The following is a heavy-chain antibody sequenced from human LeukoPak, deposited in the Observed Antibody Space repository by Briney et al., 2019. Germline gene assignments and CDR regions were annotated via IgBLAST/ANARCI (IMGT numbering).Heavy chain of an antibody. CDR3: ASSGDVLLWFGELGYYYGMDV. J-gene: IGHJ6*02. D-gene: IGHD3-10*01. Sequence: GASVKVSCKASGYTFTGYYMHWVRQAPGQGLEWMGWINPNSGGTNYAQKFQGRVTMTRDTSISAAYMELSRLRSDDTAVYYCASSGDVLLWFGELGYYYGMDVWGQGTTVTVSS. CDR1: GYTFTGYY. CDR2: INPNSGGT. V-gene: IGHV1-2*02.